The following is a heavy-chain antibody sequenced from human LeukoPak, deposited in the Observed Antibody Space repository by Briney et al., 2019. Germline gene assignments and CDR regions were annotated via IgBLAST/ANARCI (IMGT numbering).Heavy chain of an antibody. Sequence: SETLSLTCTVSGGSISSNDYYWDWIRQPPGMGLEYIGSIYYSGSTYYNPSLKSRVTISVDTSKNQFSLKLSSVTAADTAVYYCARDPDNSSSWWAPSWFDPWGQGTLVTVSS. CDR2: IYYSGST. J-gene: IGHJ5*02. D-gene: IGHD6-13*01. CDR3: ARDPDNSSSWWAPSWFDP. CDR1: GGSISSNDYY. V-gene: IGHV4-39*07.